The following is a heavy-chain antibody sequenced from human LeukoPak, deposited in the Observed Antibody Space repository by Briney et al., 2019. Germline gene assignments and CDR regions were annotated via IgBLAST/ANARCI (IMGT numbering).Heavy chain of an antibody. J-gene: IGHJ3*02. V-gene: IGHV3-23*01. CDR3: ARIGGYYDSGVYDSHGFDK. Sequence: GGSLRLSCAASGFAFSTFAMGWVRQSPGKGLEWLSTINGGGNTTFYADSVKGRFTISRDNSKNTLYLHMDSLRPDDTALYFCARIGGYYDSGVYDSHGFDKWGQGTMVIVSS. CDR2: INGGGNTT. CDR1: GFAFSTFA. D-gene: IGHD3-22*01.